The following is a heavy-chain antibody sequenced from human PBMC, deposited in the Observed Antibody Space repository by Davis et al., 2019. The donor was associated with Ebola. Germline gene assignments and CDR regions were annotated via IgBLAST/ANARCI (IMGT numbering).Heavy chain of an antibody. J-gene: IGHJ3*02. D-gene: IGHD3-16*01. CDR2: IYYSGST. CDR1: GGSISSYY. CDR3: AGGARGWAPDI. Sequence: PSETLSLTCTVSGGSISSYYWSWIRQPPGKGLEWIGYIYYSGSTNYNPSLKSRVTISVDTSKNQFSLKLSSLTAADTAVYYCAGGARGWAPDIWGQGTMGNGSS. V-gene: IGHV4-59*01.